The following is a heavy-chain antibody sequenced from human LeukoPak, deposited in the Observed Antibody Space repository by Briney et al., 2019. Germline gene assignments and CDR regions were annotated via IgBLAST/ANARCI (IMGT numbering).Heavy chain of an antibody. V-gene: IGHV3-21*01. CDR3: ARGQHCGGDCFYFDY. D-gene: IGHD2-21*01. Sequence: GGSLRLSCAASGFTLRSYTMNWVRQAPGKGLEWVSSIGISSNKIYYADSVKGRFIISRDNAKNSVYLQMNSLRAEDTAVYYCARGQHCGGDCFYFDYWGQGTLVTVSS. CDR1: GFTLRSYT. J-gene: IGHJ4*02. CDR2: IGISSNKI.